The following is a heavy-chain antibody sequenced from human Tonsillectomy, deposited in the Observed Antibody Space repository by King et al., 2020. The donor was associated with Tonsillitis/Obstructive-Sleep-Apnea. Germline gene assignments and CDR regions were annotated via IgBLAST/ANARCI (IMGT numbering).Heavy chain of an antibody. D-gene: IGHD3-10*01. CDR2: ISYDGSNK. CDR3: AKDQEVYGSGIYYFYGMDV. V-gene: IGHV3-30*04. J-gene: IGHJ6*02. CDR1: GFTFSSYA. Sequence: VQLVESGGGVVQPGRSLRLSCAASGFTFSSYAVHWVRQAPGKGLEWVAVISYDGSNKYYADSVKGRFTISRDNSKNTLYVQMNSLRAEDTAVYYCAKDQEVYGSGIYYFYGMDVWGQGTTVTVSS.